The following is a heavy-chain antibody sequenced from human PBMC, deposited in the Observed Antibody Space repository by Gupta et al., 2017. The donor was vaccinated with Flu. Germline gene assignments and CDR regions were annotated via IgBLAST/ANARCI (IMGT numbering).Heavy chain of an antibody. CDR3: AKCKDWGSTPMD. Sequence: QVQLVQSGAEVREPGASVKVSCKASGYTFTGYYIHWVRQAPGQGLEWMGWINPHPNSGGTNYAREFEGRVTMTRDTSTGTAFMEVHSLRXDXTAMYYXAKCKDWGSTPMDWGQGTLVTVSS. CDR1: GYTFTGYY. V-gene: IGHV1-2*02. CDR2: INPHPNSGGT. J-gene: IGHJ4*02. D-gene: IGHD2-15*01.